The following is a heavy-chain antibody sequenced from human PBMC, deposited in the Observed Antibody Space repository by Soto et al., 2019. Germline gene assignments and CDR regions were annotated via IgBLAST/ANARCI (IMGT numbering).Heavy chain of an antibody. CDR2: INSDGSSI. J-gene: IGHJ6*02. CDR3: AREVSHGYVLRGMDV. CDR1: KFTITSYW. D-gene: IGHD5-18*01. Sequence: EVQLVESGGGLVQPGGSVRLSCAASKFTITSYWMHWVRQAPGKGLVWVSRINSDGSSISYADAVKSRFTISRDNAKNTLYLQMNSRRGEDTAVYYWAREVSHGYVLRGMDVWGQGTTVTVFS. V-gene: IGHV3-74*01.